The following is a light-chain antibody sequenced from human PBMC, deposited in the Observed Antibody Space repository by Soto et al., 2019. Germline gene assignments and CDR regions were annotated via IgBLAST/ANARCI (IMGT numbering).Light chain of an antibody. CDR2: AAS. J-gene: IGKJ1*01. CDR3: QKTYSTPPT. V-gene: IGKV1-39*01. Sequence: IQITQAASSVSASLGERVSITCRASQSISTYLNWYQQKAGLAPKLLIYAASSLQSGVPSRFSGSGSGTDFTLTISSLQPEDFATYYCQKTYSTPPTFGQGTKVDI. CDR1: QSISTY.